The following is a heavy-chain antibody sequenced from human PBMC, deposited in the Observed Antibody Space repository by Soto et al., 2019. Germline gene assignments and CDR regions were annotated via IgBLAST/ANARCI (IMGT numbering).Heavy chain of an antibody. J-gene: IGHJ6*02. CDR2: IYYSGST. CDR3: ASDQRGWIPHYSGMDV. D-gene: IGHD5-18*01. CDR1: GGSISSGGYY. V-gene: IGHV4-31*03. Sequence: PSETLSLTCTVSGGSISSGGYYCSCIRQQPGKGLEWIGYIYYSGSTYYNPSLNSRVTISVDTSKNQFSLKLSSVTAADTAEYYSASDQRGWIPHYSGMDVWGQGTTVTVSS.